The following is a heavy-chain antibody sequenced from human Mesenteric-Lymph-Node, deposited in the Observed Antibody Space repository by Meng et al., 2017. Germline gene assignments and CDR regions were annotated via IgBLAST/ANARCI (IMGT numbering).Heavy chain of an antibody. D-gene: IGHD1-26*01. CDR2: IKSDGSVT. Sequence: GESLKISCAASGFTFNTYNMNWVRQAPGKGLEWVSRIKSDGSVTNYADSVKGRFTISRDNSKNTLYLQMGSLRAEDMAVYYCARAYSGSYYNWFDPWGQGTLVTVSS. V-gene: IGHV3-74*01. CDR3: ARAYSGSYYNWFDP. J-gene: IGHJ5*02. CDR1: GFTFNTYN.